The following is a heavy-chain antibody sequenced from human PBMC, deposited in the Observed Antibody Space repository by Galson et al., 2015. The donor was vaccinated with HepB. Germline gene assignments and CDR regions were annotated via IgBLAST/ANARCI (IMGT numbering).Heavy chain of an antibody. CDR2: INPSGGST. J-gene: IGHJ4*02. CDR1: GYTFTSYY. V-gene: IGHV1-46*01. D-gene: IGHD6-19*01. Sequence: SVKVSCKASGYTFTSYYMHWVRQAPGQGLEWMGIINPSGGSTSYAQKFQGRVTMTRDTSTSTVYMELSSLRSEDTAVYYCAREPGTAVAGTWVDYWGQGTLVTVSS. CDR3: AREPGTAVAGTWVDY.